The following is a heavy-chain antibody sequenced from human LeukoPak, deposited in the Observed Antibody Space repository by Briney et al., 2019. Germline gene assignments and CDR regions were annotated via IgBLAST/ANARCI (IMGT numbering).Heavy chain of an antibody. D-gene: IGHD2-2*01. Sequence: GGSLRLSCAASGFTFSGSAMHWVRQASGKGLEWVGRIRSKANSYATAYAASVKGRFTISRDDSKNTAYLQMNSLKTEDTAVYYCTSPDIVVVPVVAEYGDCWGQGTLVTVSS. CDR3: TSPDIVVVPVVAEYGDC. CDR2: IRSKANSYAT. V-gene: IGHV3-73*01. CDR1: GFTFSGSA. J-gene: IGHJ4*02.